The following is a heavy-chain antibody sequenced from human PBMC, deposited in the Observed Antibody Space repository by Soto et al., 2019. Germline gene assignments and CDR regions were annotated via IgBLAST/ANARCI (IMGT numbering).Heavy chain of an antibody. CDR2: IYSGGST. V-gene: IGHV3-53*01. J-gene: IGHJ5*02. CDR1: GFTVRSNY. Sequence: VQMVEAGGGLIQTGVSLSLSCPAAGFTVRSNYMSRARQAPGKGLEWVSVIYSGGSTYYADSVKGRFTISRDNSKNTLYLQMNSLRAEDTAVYYCARDGNWFDPWGQGTLVTVSS. CDR3: ARDGNWFDP.